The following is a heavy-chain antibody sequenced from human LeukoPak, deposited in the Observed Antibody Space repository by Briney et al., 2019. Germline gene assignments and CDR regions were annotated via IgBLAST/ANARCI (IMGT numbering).Heavy chain of an antibody. CDR1: GYSISSGYY. Sequence: KPSETLSLTCTVSGYSISSGYYWGWIRQPPGKGLEWIGSIYHSGSTYYNPSLKSRVTISVDTSKNQFSLKLSSVTAADTAVYYCARPSPVGFDYWGQGTLVTVSS. V-gene: IGHV4-38-2*02. CDR2: IYHSGST. J-gene: IGHJ4*02. CDR3: ARPSPVGFDY. D-gene: IGHD1-26*01.